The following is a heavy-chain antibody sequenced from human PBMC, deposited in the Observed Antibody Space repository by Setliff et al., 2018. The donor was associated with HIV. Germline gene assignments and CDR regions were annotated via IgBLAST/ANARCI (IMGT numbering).Heavy chain of an antibody. J-gene: IGHJ4*02. CDR3: AREQGLRVEY. V-gene: IGHV3-48*03. CDR2: ISSSGDIK. CDR1: GFRFTYYE. Sequence: GGSLRLSCEASGFRFTYYEMNWVREVPGKGLEWLAYISSSGDIKNYADSVKGRFTVSRDNAKKTLFLQMNSLRVEDTALYYCAREQGLRVEYWGQGTLVTVSS.